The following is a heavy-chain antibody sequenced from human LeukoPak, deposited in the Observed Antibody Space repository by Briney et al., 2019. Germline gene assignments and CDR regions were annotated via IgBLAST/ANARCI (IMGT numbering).Heavy chain of an antibody. J-gene: IGHJ4*02. Sequence: GGSLRLSCTASGFTFGDYAMSWVRQAPGKGLEWVGFIRSNAYGGTTEYAASVKGRFTISRDDSKSIAYLQMNSLKTEDTAVYYCTRSSGYSSGWYAYWGQGTLVTVSS. CDR2: IRSNAYGGTT. CDR1: GFTFGDYA. CDR3: TRSSGYSSGWYAY. D-gene: IGHD6-19*01. V-gene: IGHV3-49*04.